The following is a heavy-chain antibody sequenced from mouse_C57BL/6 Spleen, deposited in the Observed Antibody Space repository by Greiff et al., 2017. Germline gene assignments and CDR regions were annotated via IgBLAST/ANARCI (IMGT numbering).Heavy chain of an antibody. J-gene: IGHJ1*03. CDR3: ARHYYGSSGYFDV. CDR2: IWSDGSQ. D-gene: IGHD1-1*01. CDR1: GFSLTSYG. V-gene: IGHV2-6-1*01. Sequence: VQLQQSGPGLVAPSQRLSITCTVSGFSLTSYGVHWVRQPPGKGLEWLVVIWSDGSQTYNSALKSRLSISKDNSKSQVFLKMNSLQTDDTALYYCARHYYGSSGYFDVWGTGTTVTVSS.